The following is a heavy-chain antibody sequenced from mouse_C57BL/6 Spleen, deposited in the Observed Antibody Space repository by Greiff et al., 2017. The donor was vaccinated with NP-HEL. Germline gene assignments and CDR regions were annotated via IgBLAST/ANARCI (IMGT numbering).Heavy chain of an antibody. Sequence: VKLVESGAELVRPGASVKLSCKASGYTFTDYYINWVKQRPGQGLEWIARIYPGSGNTYYNEKFKGKATLTAEKSSSTAYMQLSSLTSEDSAVYFCARWDDLYAMDYWGQGTSVTVSS. CDR1: GYTFTDYY. CDR3: ARWDDLYAMDY. D-gene: IGHD4-1*01. CDR2: IYPGSGNT. J-gene: IGHJ4*01. V-gene: IGHV1-76*01.